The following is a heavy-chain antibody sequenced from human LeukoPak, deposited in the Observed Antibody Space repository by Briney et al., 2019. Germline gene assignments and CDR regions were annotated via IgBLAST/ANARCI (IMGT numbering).Heavy chain of an antibody. J-gene: IGHJ4*02. CDR2: IYYSGST. D-gene: IGHD2-21*02. CDR3: ALLPEYCGGDCTDY. V-gene: IGHV4-30-4*07. Sequence: SETLSLTCAVSGGSISSGGYSWSWIRQPPGKGLEWIGYIYYSGSTYYNPSLKSRVTISVDTSKNQFSLKLSSVTAADTAVYYCALLPEYCGGDCTDYWGQGTLVTVSS. CDR1: GGSISSGGYS.